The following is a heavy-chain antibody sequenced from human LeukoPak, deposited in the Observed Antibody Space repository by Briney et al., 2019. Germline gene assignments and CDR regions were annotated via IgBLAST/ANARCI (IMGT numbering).Heavy chain of an antibody. CDR3: AKIWGYSSSSQPFDY. J-gene: IGHJ4*02. Sequence: GGSLRLSCAASGFVVSDTFMSWFRQAPGKGLEWVSVIYTRGNKFYADSVKGRFTISRDNSKNTLYLQMNSLRAEDTAVYYCAKIWGYSSSSQPFDYWGQGTLVTVSS. CDR2: IYTRGNK. V-gene: IGHV3-53*01. D-gene: IGHD6-6*01. CDR1: GFVVSDTF.